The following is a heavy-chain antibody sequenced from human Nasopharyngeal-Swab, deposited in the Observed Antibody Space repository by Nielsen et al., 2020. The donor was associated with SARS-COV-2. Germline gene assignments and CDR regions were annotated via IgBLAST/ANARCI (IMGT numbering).Heavy chain of an antibody. CDR2: ILGDGIAT. V-gene: IGHV3-64*01. CDR1: GFTFDTYA. D-gene: IGHD6-19*01. Sequence: GESLKISCAASGFTFDTYAMHWVRQAPGKRLEFVSSILGDGIATQYASSVKGRFTISRDNSKNTLYLQMGSLRDEDMAVYYCTRDRDGGWSFDYWGQGTLVTVSS. CDR3: TRDRDGGWSFDY. J-gene: IGHJ4*02.